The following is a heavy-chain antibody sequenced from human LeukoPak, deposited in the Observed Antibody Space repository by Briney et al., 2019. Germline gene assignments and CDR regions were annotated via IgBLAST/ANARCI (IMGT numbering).Heavy chain of an antibody. V-gene: IGHV4-39*01. CDR1: GGSISTSSYC. CDR2: ISYSGTT. J-gene: IGHJ4*02. Sequence: ASETLSLTCTVSGGSISTSSYCWGWIRQPPGKWLEWIGSISYSGTTYYNPSLKSRVTISVDTSNNQFSLRLSSVTAADTALYFCARHPSSAWHADYWGQGTLVTVSS. D-gene: IGHD6-25*01. CDR3: ARHPSSAWHADY.